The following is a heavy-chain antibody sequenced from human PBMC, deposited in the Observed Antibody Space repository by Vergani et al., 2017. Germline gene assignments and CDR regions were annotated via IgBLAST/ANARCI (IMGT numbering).Heavy chain of an antibody. V-gene: IGHV4-34*01. D-gene: IGHD3-3*01. CDR1: GGSFSGYY. Sequence: QVQLQQWGAGLLKPSETLSLTCAVYGGSFSGYYWSWIRQPPGKGLEWIGEINHSGSTNYNPSRKSRVTISVDTSKNQFSLKLSSVTAADTAVYYCARYDFWSGYYPGRSWFDPWGQGTLVTVSS. J-gene: IGHJ5*02. CDR2: INHSGST. CDR3: ARYDFWSGYYPGRSWFDP.